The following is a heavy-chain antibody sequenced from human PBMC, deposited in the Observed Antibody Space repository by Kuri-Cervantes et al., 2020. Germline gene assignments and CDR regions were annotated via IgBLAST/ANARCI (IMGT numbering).Heavy chain of an antibody. CDR1: GFTFDDYA. Sequence: SLKSSCAASGFTFDDYAMHWVRQAPGKGLEWVSGISWNSGSIGYADSVKGRFTISRDNAKNSLYLQMNSLRAEDTAVYFCSRDAEGHFDSWGQGTLVTVSS. J-gene: IGHJ4*02. CDR3: SRDAEGHFDS. CDR2: ISWNSGSI. V-gene: IGHV3-9*01.